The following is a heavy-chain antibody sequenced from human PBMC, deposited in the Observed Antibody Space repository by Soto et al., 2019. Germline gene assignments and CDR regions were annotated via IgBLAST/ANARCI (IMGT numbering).Heavy chain of an antibody. D-gene: IGHD6-6*01. Sequence: SETLSLTCTVSGGSISSGGYYWSWIRQHPGKGLEWIGYIYYSGSTYYNPSLKSRVTISVDTSKNQFSLKLSSVTAADTAVYYCARVLRGSSSGGNWFDPWGQGTLVTVFS. CDR1: GGSISSGGYY. CDR2: IYYSGST. V-gene: IGHV4-31*03. CDR3: ARVLRGSSSGGNWFDP. J-gene: IGHJ5*02.